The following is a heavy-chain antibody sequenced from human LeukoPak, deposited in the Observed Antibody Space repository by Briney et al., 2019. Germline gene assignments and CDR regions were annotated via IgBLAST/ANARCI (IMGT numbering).Heavy chain of an antibody. V-gene: IGHV1-18*01. D-gene: IGHD5-24*01. CDR1: GYTFTSYG. CDR2: ISAYNGNT. CDR3: ASVGNPLEMATINWFDP. Sequence: GASVKVSCKASGYTFTSYGISWVRQAPGQGLEWMGWISAYNGNTNYAQKLQGRVTMTTDTSTSTAYMELRSLRSDDTAVYYCASVGNPLEMATINWFDPWGQGTLVTVSS. J-gene: IGHJ5*02.